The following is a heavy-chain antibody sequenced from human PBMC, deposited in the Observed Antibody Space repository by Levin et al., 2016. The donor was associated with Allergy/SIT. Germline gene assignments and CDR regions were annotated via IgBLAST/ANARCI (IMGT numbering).Heavy chain of an antibody. CDR3: AVYDFWSGYVSDQPQYWFDP. J-gene: IGHJ5*02. CDR1: GGTFSSYA. D-gene: IGHD3-3*01. CDR2: IIPIFGTA. V-gene: IGHV1-69*13. Sequence: SVKVSCKASGGTFSSYAISWVRQAPGQGLEWMGGIIPIFGTANYAQKFQGRVTITADESTSTAYMELSSLRSEDTAVYYCAVYDFWSGYVSDQPQYWFDPWGQGTLVTVSS.